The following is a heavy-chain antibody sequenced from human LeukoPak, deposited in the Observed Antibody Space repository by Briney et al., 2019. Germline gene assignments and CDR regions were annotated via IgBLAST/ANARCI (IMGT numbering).Heavy chain of an antibody. V-gene: IGHV4-59*08. CDR3: ARQYIDILTGYHRGELYWYFDL. D-gene: IGHD3-9*01. J-gene: IGHJ2*01. CDR2: IYGSGST. CDR1: GGSFSGYY. Sequence: TSETLSLTCGVNGGSFSGYYWNWIRQPPGKGLEWIGRIYGSGSTNYSPSLKSRVTISLDTSKNQFSLKLNSVTAADTAEYYCARQYIDILTGYHRGELYWYFDLWGRGTLVTVSS.